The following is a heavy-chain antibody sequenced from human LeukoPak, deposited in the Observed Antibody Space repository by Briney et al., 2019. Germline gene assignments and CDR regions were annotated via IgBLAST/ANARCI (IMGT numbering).Heavy chain of an antibody. V-gene: IGHV3-21*01. CDR3: AREFYGAKGY. CDR2: ISSSSSYI. J-gene: IGHJ4*02. Sequence: GGSLRLSCAASGFTVSTNYMNWVRQAPGKGLEWVSSISSSSSYIYYADSVKGRFTISRDNAKNSLYLQMNSLRAEDTAVYYCAREFYGAKGYWGQGTLVTVSS. CDR1: GFTVSTNY. D-gene: IGHD4-23*01.